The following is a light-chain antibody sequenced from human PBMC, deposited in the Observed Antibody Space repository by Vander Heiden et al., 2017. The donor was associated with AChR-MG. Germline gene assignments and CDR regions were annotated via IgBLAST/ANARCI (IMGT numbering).Light chain of an antibody. CDR2: HAS. V-gene: IGKV3-15*01. Sequence: EIVLTQSPATLSVSRGERATLSCRANQIISSNLAWYQQKPGQAPRLLIYHASIRATGIPDRFSGSGSGSGTEFTLTISSLQSEDSAVYYCQQYNNWPPYTFGQGTRLEIK. J-gene: IGKJ2*01. CDR3: QQYNNWPPYT. CDR1: QIISSN.